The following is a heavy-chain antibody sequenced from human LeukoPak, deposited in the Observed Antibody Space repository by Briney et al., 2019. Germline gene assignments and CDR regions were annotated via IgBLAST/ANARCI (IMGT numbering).Heavy chain of an antibody. CDR2: IFYSGTT. V-gene: IGHV4-38-2*01. J-gene: IGHJ4*02. CDR1: DYSITNGCY. Sequence: SETLSLTCAVSDYSITNGCYWGWIRQSPGKGLEFIGNIFYSGTTYYNPSLKSRVTISVDTSKNEFSLKLTAVTAADTAIYYCARFDFWSGFDYWGQGSRVTVSS. CDR3: ARFDFWSGFDY. D-gene: IGHD3-3*01.